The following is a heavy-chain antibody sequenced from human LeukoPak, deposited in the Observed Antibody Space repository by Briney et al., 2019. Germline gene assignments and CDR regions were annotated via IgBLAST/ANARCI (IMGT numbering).Heavy chain of an antibody. J-gene: IGHJ4*02. D-gene: IGHD3-22*01. CDR1: GGVFTNFA. V-gene: IGHV1-69*13. CDR2: IVPVFGRA. CDR3: ARGRGDYYDSNI. Sequence: GASVKVSCKASGGVFTNFALSWVRQAPGQGLEWMGGIVPVFGRAKYAQKLQDRVSITADESTTTTFMEVRSLRSEDTAMYYCARGRGDYYDSNIWGQGTLVTVSS.